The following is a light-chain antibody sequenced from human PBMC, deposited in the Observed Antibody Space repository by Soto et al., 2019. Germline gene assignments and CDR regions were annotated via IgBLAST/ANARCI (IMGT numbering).Light chain of an antibody. Sequence: IGLNQSPDTLSLSPRERDTISCRASQSVSSNLAWYQQKPGQAPRLLIYGASTRATGIPARFSGSGSGTEFTPTISSLEPEDFAVYYCQQYGSSPLTFGQGTKVDIK. CDR2: GAS. CDR1: QSVSSN. CDR3: QQYGSSPLT. J-gene: IGKJ1*01. V-gene: IGKV3D-15*02.